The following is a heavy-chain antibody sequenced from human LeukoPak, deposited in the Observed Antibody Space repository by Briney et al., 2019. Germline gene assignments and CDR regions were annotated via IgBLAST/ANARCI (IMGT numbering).Heavy chain of an antibody. V-gene: IGHV4-34*01. D-gene: IGHD2/OR15-2a*01. CDR3: ARFLRGPYNWFDP. CDR2: INHSGST. Sequence: SETLSLTCAVYGGSFSGYYWSWIRQPAGKGLEWIGEINHSGSTNYNPSLKSRVTISVDTSKNQFSLKLSSVTAADTAVYYCARFLRGPYNWFDPWGQGTLVTVSS. CDR1: GGSFSGYY. J-gene: IGHJ5*02.